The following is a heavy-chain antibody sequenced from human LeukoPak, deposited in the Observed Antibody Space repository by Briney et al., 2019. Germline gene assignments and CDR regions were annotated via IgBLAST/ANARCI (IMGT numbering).Heavy chain of an antibody. CDR3: ARGRTYYGSGSYYSG. CDR1: GGSFSGYY. V-gene: IGHV4-34*01. J-gene: IGHJ4*02. CDR2: INHSGST. Sequence: PSETLSLTWAVYGGSFSGYYWSWIRQPPGKGLEWIGEINHSGSTNYNPSLKSRVTISVDTSKNQFSLKLSSVTAADTAVYYCARGRTYYGSGSYYSGWGQGTLVTVSS. D-gene: IGHD3-10*01.